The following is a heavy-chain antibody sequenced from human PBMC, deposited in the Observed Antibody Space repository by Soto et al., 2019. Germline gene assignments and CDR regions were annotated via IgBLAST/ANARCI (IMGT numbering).Heavy chain of an antibody. J-gene: IGHJ4*02. CDR3: VRVLDISTGYYDF. CDR2: IGGDGTSR. D-gene: IGHD3-9*01. CDR1: GFNFSGHW. V-gene: IGHV3-74*01. Sequence: PGGSLRLSCSASGFNFSGHWMHWVRQAPGKGLEWVSRIGGDGTSRSYGDCAKGRFTISRDNTKNTLYLSLSSLTVDDTAVYYCVRVLDISTGYYDFWGQGTMVTVSS.